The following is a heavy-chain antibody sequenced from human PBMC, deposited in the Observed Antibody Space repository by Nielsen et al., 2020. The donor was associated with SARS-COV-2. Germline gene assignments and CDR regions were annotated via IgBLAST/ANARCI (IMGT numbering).Heavy chain of an antibody. CDR3: ATAWAIFGVVSPDY. J-gene: IGHJ4*02. Sequence: GESLKISCAASGFTFSSYAMSWVRQAPGKGLEWMGGFDPEDGETIYAQKFQGRVTMTEDTSTDTAYMELSSLRSEDTAVYYCATAWAIFGVVSPDYWGQGTLVTVSS. D-gene: IGHD3-3*01. CDR2: FDPEDGET. CDR1: GFTFSSYA. V-gene: IGHV1-24*01.